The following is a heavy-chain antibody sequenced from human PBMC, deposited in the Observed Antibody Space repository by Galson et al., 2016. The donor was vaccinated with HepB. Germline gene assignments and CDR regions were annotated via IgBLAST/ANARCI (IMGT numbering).Heavy chain of an antibody. J-gene: IGHJ5*01. V-gene: IGHV2-5*02. CDR3: AHRGYSFWTDTPSWFDS. D-gene: IGHD3/OR15-3a*01. CDR2: IYWDDNK. CDR1: GFPLRTPGVG. Sequence: PALVKPTQTLTLTCSFSGFPLRTPGVGVGWIRQPPGEALEWLALIYWDDNKHYSTSLQSRLTITKDTSKNQVVLTMTNMDPVDTATYYCAHRGYSFWTDTPSWFDSWGQGTLVIVSS.